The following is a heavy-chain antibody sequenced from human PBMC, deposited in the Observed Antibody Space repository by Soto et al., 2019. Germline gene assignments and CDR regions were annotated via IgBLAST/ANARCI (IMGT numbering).Heavy chain of an antibody. CDR3: ARRGIDIGYCSSTSCLTFDY. CDR1: GGSISSSSYY. V-gene: IGHV4-39*01. Sequence: SETLSLTCTVSGGSISSSSYYWGWIRQPPGKGLEWIGSIYYSGSTYYNPSLKSRVTISVDTSKNQFSLKLSSVTAADTAVYYCARRGIDIGYCSSTSCLTFDYWGQGTLVTVSS. CDR2: IYYSGST. D-gene: IGHD2-2*03. J-gene: IGHJ4*02.